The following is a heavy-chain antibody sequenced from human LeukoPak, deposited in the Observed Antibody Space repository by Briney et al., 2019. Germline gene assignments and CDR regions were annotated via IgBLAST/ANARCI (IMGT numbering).Heavy chain of an antibody. CDR2: ISSSSVYI. CDR1: GFTFSTYS. V-gene: IGHV3-21*01. Sequence: GGSLRLSCAASGFTFSTYSMTWVRQSPGRGLEWVSSISSSSVYIYYADSVKGRFIISRDNAKTSLYLQMTSLRAEDTAVYYCATSYRILPAASLDYWGQGALVTVSS. J-gene: IGHJ4*02. D-gene: IGHD2-2*01. CDR3: ATSYRILPAASLDY.